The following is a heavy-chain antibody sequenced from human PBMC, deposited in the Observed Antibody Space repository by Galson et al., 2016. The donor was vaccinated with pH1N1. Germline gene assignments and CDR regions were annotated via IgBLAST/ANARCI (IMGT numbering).Heavy chain of an antibody. CDR2: ITKRPEDYST. V-gene: IGHV3-72*01. CDR1: GFTLGDFY. CDR3: TRENHHKFDY. J-gene: IGHJ4*02. Sequence: SLRLSCAASGFTLGDFYMDWVRQAPGKGLEWVGRITKRPEDYSTQDAASVEGGLTISRDDSKHLLYLQMNSLKTEDAAVYYCTRENHHKFDYWGQGTLVTVSS.